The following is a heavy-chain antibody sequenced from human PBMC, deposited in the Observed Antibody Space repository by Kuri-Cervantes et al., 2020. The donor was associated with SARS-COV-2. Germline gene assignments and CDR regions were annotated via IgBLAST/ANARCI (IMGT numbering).Heavy chain of an antibody. J-gene: IGHJ4*02. CDR3: ARERQTGDRYFDY. CDR1: GFTFSDYY. D-gene: IGHD7-27*01. V-gene: IGHV3-11*04. CDR2: ISSSGSTI. Sequence: LKISCAASGFTFSDYYMSWIRQAPGKGLEWVSYISSSGSTIYYADSVKGRFTVSRDNAKNSLYLQMNSLRAEDTAVYYCARERQTGDRYFDYWGQGTLVTVSS.